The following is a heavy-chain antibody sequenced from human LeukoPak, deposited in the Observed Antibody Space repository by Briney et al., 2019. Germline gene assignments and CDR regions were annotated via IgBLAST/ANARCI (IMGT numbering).Heavy chain of an antibody. CDR3: ARALSSNDYGDPGWFDP. CDR1: GGSISSGAYY. V-gene: IGHV4-31*03. D-gene: IGHD4-17*01. CDR2: IYYSGNT. J-gene: IGHJ5*02. Sequence: SETLSLTCTVSGGSISSGAYYWSWIRQHAGKGLEWIGYIYYSGNTYYNPSLKSRVTISVDTSKNQFSLKLSSVTAADTAVYFCARALSSNDYGDPGWFDPWGQGTLVTVSS.